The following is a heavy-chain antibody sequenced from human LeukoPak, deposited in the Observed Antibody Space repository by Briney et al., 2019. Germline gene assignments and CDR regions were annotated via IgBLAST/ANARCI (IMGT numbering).Heavy chain of an antibody. CDR2: ISYDGSNK. J-gene: IGHJ6*03. V-gene: IGHV3-30-3*01. CDR1: GFTFSSYA. D-gene: IGHD6-13*01. Sequence: GGSLRLSCAASGFTFSSYAMSWVRQAPGKGLEWVAVISYDGSNKYYADSVKGRSTISRDNSKNTLYLQMNSLRAEDTAVYYCARDSSSSWYYYYYMDVWGKGTTVTVSS. CDR3: ARDSSSSWYYYYYMDV.